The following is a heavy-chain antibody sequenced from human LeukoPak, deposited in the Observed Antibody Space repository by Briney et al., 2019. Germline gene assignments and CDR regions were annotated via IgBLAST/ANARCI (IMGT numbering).Heavy chain of an antibody. CDR2: ISSSSSYI. CDR3: ARPIAAAGTEGGY. V-gene: IGHV3-21*01. CDR1: GFTFSSYS. Sequence: PGGSLRLSCAASGFTFSSYSMNWVRQAPGKGLEWVSSISSSSSYIYYADSVKGRFTISRDNAKNSLYLQMNSLRAEDTAVYHCARPIAAAGTEGGYWGQGTLVTVSS. D-gene: IGHD6-13*01. J-gene: IGHJ4*02.